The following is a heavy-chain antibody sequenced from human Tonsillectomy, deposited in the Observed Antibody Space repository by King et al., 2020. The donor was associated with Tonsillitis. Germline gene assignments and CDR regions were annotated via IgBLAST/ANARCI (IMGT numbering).Heavy chain of an antibody. CDR3: ARQSRRGDFDY. V-gene: IGHV5-51*01. J-gene: IGHJ4*02. CDR1: GYSFTKYW. CDR2: IFPDDSDT. Sequence: VQLVESGAEVKKPGESLKISCKGSGYSFTKYWIGWVRQMPGKGLEWMGIIFPDDSDTRDSPSFQGQVIISADKSISTAYLQWSSLKASDTAMYYCARQSRRGDFDYWGQGTRVTVSS.